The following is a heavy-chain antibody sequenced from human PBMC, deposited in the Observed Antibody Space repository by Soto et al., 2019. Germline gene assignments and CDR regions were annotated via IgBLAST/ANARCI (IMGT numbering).Heavy chain of an antibody. Sequence: GGSLRLSCTASGSGFSALAMHWIRQPPGKGLEWVAVVFNDESSISYADSVKGRFTISRDNSRNTLYLQMTSLRLEDTALYYCATGAAYYYDTIRYWGQGTLVTVSS. CDR3: ATGAAYYYDTIRY. J-gene: IGHJ4*02. V-gene: IGHV3-30-3*01. D-gene: IGHD3-22*01. CDR2: VFNDESSI. CDR1: GSGFSALA.